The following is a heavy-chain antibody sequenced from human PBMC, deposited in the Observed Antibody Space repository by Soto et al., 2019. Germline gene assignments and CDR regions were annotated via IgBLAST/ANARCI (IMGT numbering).Heavy chain of an antibody. D-gene: IGHD6-13*01. V-gene: IGHV5-51*01. CDR3: ARTSAAGKYYYVMDV. CDR2: IYPGDSDT. J-gene: IGHJ6*02. CDR1: GYSFTSYW. Sequence: LGESLKISCKGSGYSFTSYWIGWVRQMPGKGLEWMGIIYPGDSDTRYSPSFQGQVTISADKSISTAYLQWSSLKASDTAMYYCARTSAAGKYYYVMDVWGQGTKVTVSS.